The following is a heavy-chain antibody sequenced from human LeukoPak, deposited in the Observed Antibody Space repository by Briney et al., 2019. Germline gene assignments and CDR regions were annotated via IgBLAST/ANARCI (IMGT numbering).Heavy chain of an antibody. CDR2: IYYSGST. D-gene: IGHD3-10*01. Sequence: PSETLSLTCTVSGGSISSYYWSWIRQPPGKGLEWIGYIYYSGSTNYNPSLKSRVTISVDTSKNQFSLKLTSVTAADTAVYYCARDMVRGVIAHYFDYWGQGILVTVSS. V-gene: IGHV4-59*12. CDR1: GGSISSYY. J-gene: IGHJ4*02. CDR3: ARDMVRGVIAHYFDY.